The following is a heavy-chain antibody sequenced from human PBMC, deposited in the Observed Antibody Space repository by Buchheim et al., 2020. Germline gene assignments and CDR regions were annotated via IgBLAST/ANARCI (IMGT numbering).Heavy chain of an antibody. Sequence: QVQLQQWGAGLLKPSETLSLTCAVYGGSFSGYYWSWIRQPPGKGLEWIGEINHSGSTNYNPYIKRRVTIPVDTSKNQFSLKLSSVTAADTAVYYCARVVTWIQLWSDYYYYYGMDVWGQGTT. D-gene: IGHD5-18*01. J-gene: IGHJ6*02. V-gene: IGHV4-34*01. CDR2: INHSGST. CDR3: ARVVTWIQLWSDYYYYYGMDV. CDR1: GGSFSGYY.